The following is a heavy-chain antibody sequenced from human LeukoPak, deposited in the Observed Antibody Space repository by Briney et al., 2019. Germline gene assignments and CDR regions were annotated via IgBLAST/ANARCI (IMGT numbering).Heavy chain of an antibody. J-gene: IGHJ5*02. CDR1: GYNFSTSG. CDR3: AREVTYCSGTSCSAYDL. D-gene: IGHD2-2*01. CDR2: ISSYNVKA. Sequence: ASVTVSCTASGYNFSTSGISWVRQAPGQGLEWMGWISSYNVKADYAQSLRDRVTMTTDKSTSTVFLELRSLRPDDTAVYYCAREVTYCSGTSCSAYDLWGQGTLVTVSS. V-gene: IGHV1-18*01.